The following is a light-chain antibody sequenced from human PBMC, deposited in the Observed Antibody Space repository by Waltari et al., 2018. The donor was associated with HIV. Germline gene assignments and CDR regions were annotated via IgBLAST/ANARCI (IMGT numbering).Light chain of an antibody. CDR2: GDD. Sequence: QSVLTQPPSPSGPPGQRVTISCSGSRSHTGSHSGSWYRQLPGTAHKIVMYGDDQRPSGVPVRFSGSKSGTSASLAISGLRSEDEADYCCATWDDSLSGSVFGGGTKLTVL. V-gene: IGLV1-47*01. CDR1: RSHTGSHS. J-gene: IGLJ3*02. CDR3: ATWDDSLSGSV.